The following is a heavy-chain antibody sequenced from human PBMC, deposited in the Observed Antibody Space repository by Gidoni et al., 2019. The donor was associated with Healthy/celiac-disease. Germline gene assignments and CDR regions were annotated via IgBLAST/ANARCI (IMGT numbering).Heavy chain of an antibody. CDR1: GGSISSYY. J-gene: IGHJ4*02. V-gene: IGHV4-59*01. D-gene: IGHD3-3*01. CDR3: ARVLPATYYDFWSGYQVGRYFDY. Sequence: QVQLQESGPGLVKPSETLYLTCTVSGGSISSYYWSWIRQPPGKGLEWIGYIYYSGSTNYNPSLKSRVTISVDTSKNQFSLKLSSVTAADTAVYYCARVLPATYYDFWSGYQVGRYFDYWGQGTLVTVSS. CDR2: IYYSGST.